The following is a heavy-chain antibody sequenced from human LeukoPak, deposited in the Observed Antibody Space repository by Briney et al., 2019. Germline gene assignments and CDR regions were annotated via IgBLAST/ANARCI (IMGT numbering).Heavy chain of an antibody. Sequence: PSETLSLTCTVSGGSFSSYYWSWIRQPPGKGLEWIGYIFDSGSTNYNPSLKSRVTISVDTSKNQFSLKLSSVTAADTAVYYCARHDSYDSSGFPFDYWGQGTLVTVSS. D-gene: IGHD3-22*01. V-gene: IGHV4-59*01. CDR2: IFDSGST. CDR3: ARHDSYDSSGFPFDY. CDR1: GGSFSSYY. J-gene: IGHJ4*02.